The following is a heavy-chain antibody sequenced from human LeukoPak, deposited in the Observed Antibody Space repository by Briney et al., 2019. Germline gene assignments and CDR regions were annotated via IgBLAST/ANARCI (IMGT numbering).Heavy chain of an antibody. CDR1: GYTLTELS. D-gene: IGHD6-19*01. CDR3: ATDKTQSGWSLSFDY. J-gene: IGHJ4*02. Sequence: ASVKVSCKVSGYTLTELSMHWVRQAPGKGLEWIGGFDPEDGETIYAQKFQGRVTMTEDTSTDTAYMELSSLRSEDTAVYYCATDKTQSGWSLSFDYWGQGTLVTVSS. CDR2: FDPEDGET. V-gene: IGHV1-24*01.